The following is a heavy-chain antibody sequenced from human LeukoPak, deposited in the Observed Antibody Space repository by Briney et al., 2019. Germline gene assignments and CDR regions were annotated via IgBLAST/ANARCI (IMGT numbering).Heavy chain of an antibody. J-gene: IGHJ4*02. CDR3: ARGARMYYYDSSGYNDY. D-gene: IGHD3-22*01. V-gene: IGHV1-69*13. CDR1: GGTFSSYA. Sequence: ASVKVSCKASGGTFSSYAISWVRQAPGQGLEWMGGIIPIFGTANYAQKFQGRVTITADESTSTAYMELSSLRSEDTAVYYCARGARMYYYDSSGYNDYWGQGTLVTVSS. CDR2: IIPIFGTA.